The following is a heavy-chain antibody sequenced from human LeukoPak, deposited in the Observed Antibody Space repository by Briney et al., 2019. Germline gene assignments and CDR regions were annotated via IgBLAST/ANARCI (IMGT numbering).Heavy chain of an antibody. J-gene: IGHJ4*02. D-gene: IGHD3-3*01. CDR2: ISYSGSS. CDR3: ARHGYYDSSGPLFDS. CDR1: GGSISSNTYY. V-gene: IGHV4-39*01. Sequence: SETLSLTCTFSGGSISSNTYYWAWIRQPPGKRLEWIGTISYSGSSYYNPSLNSRVTISVDTSKNQFFLNLTSVTATDTALYYCARHGYYDSSGPLFDSWGQGTLVTVSS.